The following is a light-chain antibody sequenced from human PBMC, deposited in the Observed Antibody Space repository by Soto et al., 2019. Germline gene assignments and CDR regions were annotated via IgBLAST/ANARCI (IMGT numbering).Light chain of an antibody. Sequence: EVVLPQSPGTLYLSPGERATLPCRARLSLSSSKLVWYQPKPGQAPRLLIYGPSSRATGIPDRFIGSGSGTDFTLTISRLEPDDFAVYYCQQYDSSPRTFGQGNKLEIK. CDR2: GPS. V-gene: IGKV3-20*01. J-gene: IGKJ2*01. CDR1: LSLSSSK. CDR3: QQYDSSPRT.